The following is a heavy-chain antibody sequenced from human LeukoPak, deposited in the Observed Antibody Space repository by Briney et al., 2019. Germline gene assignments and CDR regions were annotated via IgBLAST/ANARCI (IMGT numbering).Heavy chain of an antibody. Sequence: ASVKVPCKASGYTFTSYGISWVRQAPGQGLEWMGWISAYNGNTNYAQKLQGRVTMTTDTSTSTAYMELRSLRSDDTAVYYCARDLPHDYYFDYWGQGTLVTVSS. D-gene: IGHD2-21*02. J-gene: IGHJ4*02. CDR3: ARDLPHDYYFDY. V-gene: IGHV1-18*01. CDR2: ISAYNGNT. CDR1: GYTFTSYG.